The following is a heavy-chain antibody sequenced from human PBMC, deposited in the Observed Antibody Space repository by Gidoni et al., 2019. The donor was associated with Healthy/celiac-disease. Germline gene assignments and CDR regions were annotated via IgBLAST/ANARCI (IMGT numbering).Heavy chain of an antibody. CDR2: ISAYNGNT. D-gene: IGHD5-12*01. CDR3: ARDGGWLVATTYYYYGMDV. Sequence: QVQLVQSGAEVQKPGASVKVSCKASGYTFTSYGISWVRQAPGQGLEWMGWISAYNGNTNDAQKLQGRVTMTTDTSTSTAYMELRSLRSDDTAVYYCARDGGWLVATTYYYYGMDVWGQGTTVTVSS. CDR1: GYTFTSYG. J-gene: IGHJ6*02. V-gene: IGHV1-18*01.